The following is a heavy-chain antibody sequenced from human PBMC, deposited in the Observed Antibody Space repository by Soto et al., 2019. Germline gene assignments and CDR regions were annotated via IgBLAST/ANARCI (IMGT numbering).Heavy chain of an antibody. J-gene: IGHJ3*01. Sequence: PGGSLRLSCAASRITFSTYAMTWVRQAPGKGLEWVSSIRGSGGSSYYADSVKGRFTISRDNSKNTLYLQMNDLRAEDTAVYYCAKDPNGDYVGAFDFWGQGTMVTVSS. CDR2: IRGSGGSS. CDR1: RITFSTYA. D-gene: IGHD4-17*01. CDR3: AKDPNGDYVGAFDF. V-gene: IGHV3-23*01.